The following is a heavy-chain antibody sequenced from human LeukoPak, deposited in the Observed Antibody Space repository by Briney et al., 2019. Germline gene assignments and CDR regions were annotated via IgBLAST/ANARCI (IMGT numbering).Heavy chain of an antibody. V-gene: IGHV3-48*01. Sequence: GGPLRLSCAASGFSFSTYSMNWVRQAPGKGLEWVSYITGDTSTIYYADSVKGRFTISRDNTENSLHLQMNSLRAEDTAVYYCARRFDLWGQGTLVTVSS. CDR2: ITGDTSTI. CDR1: GFSFSTYS. CDR3: ARRFDL. J-gene: IGHJ4*02.